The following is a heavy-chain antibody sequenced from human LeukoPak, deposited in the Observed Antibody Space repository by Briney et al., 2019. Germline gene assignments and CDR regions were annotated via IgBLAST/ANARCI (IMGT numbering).Heavy chain of an antibody. CDR2: VNHSGST. CDR1: GGSFSDYY. CDR3: AGGGGYNLFDY. V-gene: IGHV4-34*01. Sequence: SETLSLTCSVYGGSFSDYYWNWIRQPPGKGLEWIGEVNHSGSTDYNPSLKSRLTISIDTSDNQFSLRLSSVTAADTAVYYCAGGGGYNLFDYWGQGPLVTVSS. D-gene: IGHD5-12*01. J-gene: IGHJ4*02.